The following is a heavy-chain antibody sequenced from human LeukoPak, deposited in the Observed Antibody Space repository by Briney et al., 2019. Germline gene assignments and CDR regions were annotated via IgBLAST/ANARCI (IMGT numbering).Heavy chain of an antibody. Sequence: GGPLRLSCVASGFTFRSYSMSWVRQAPGKGLEWISYISTGGSTMYYADSVKGRFTIARDDAQNSLSLQMNSLRADDTAVYYCIKEAGYCSGGGCYRWFDSWGQGTLVTVSS. V-gene: IGHV3-48*01. CDR3: IKEAGYCSGGGCYRWFDS. D-gene: IGHD2-15*01. CDR2: ISTGGSTM. J-gene: IGHJ5*01. CDR1: GFTFRSYS.